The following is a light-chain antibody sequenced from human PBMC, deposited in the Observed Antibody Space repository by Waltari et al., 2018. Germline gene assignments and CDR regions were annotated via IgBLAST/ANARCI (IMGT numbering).Light chain of an antibody. CDR2: AAS. CDR3: QQSYSTPRT. J-gene: IGKJ1*01. Sequence: DIQMTQSPSSLSASVGDRVTITCRASQTISSYLNWYQQKPGEAPQLLIYAASTLQSGVPLRFSGSGSGTDFTLTISNLQPEDFATYYCQQSYSTPRTFGQGTKMEIK. CDR1: QTISSY. V-gene: IGKV1-39*01.